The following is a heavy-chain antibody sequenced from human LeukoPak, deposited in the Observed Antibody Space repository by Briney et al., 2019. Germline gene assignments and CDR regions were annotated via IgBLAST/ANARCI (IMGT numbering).Heavy chain of an antibody. V-gene: IGHV1-8*02. CDR1: GYTFTSYD. CDR2: MNPNSGNT. J-gene: IGHJ3*02. CDR3: ATVPGPAYGGNWGHAFDI. Sequence: GASVKVSCKASGYTFTSYDINWVRQATGQGLEWMGWMNPNSGNTGYAQKFQGRVTMTRNTSISTAYMELSSLRSEDTAVYYCATVPGPAYGGNWGHAFDIWGQGTMVTVSS. D-gene: IGHD4-23*01.